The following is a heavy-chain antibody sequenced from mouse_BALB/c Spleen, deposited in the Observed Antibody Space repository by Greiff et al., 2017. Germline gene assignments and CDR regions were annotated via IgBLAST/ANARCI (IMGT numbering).Heavy chain of an antibody. CDR3: ARGRNGYDY. CDR1: GFTFSSYA. CDR2: ISSGGST. J-gene: IGHJ2*01. Sequence: EVQRVESGGGLVKPGGSLKLSCAASGFTFSSYAMSWVRQTPEKRLEWVASISSGGSTYYPDSVKGRFTISRDNARNILYLQMSSLRSEDTAMYYCARGRNGYDYWGEGTTLTVSS. D-gene: IGHD2-2*01. V-gene: IGHV5-6-5*01.